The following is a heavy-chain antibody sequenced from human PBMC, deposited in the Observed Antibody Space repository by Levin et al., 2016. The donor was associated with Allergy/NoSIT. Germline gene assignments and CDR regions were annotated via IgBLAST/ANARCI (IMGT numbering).Heavy chain of an antibody. V-gene: IGHV3-15*01. J-gene: IGHJ1*01. D-gene: IGHD1-1*01. CDR1: GFSFTTAY. Sequence: GESLKISCAASGFSFTTAYMSWVRQTPGKGLEWIGRIKSQTDGGTTDYTTPVKGRFTISRDDSKNTLYLQMDSLQTEDTAMYYCTTGTTGPTCGWGQGTLVIVSS. CDR3: TTGTTGPTCG. CDR2: IKSQTDGGTT.